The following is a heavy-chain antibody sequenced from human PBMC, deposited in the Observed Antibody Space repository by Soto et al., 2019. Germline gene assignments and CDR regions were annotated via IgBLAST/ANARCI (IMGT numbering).Heavy chain of an antibody. J-gene: IGHJ4*02. CDR1: GFTFDDYT. V-gene: IGHV3-43*01. Sequence: PGGSLRLSCAASGFTFDDYTMHWVRQAPGKGLEWVSLISWDGYGTYYADSVRGRFTISRDNSKNSLYLQMNSLRTEDTALYYCAKDPSNYEYYFDYWGQGTLVTV. CDR3: AKDPSNYEYYFDY. D-gene: IGHD4-4*01. CDR2: ISWDGYGT.